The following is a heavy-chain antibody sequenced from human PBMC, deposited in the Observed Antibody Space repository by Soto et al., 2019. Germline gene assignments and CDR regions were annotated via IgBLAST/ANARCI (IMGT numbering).Heavy chain of an antibody. V-gene: IGHV3-23*01. CDR1: GFTFSSYA. Sequence: EVQLLESGGGLVQPGGSLRLSCAASGFTFSSYAMSWVRQAPGKGLECVSGISGSGGSTYYADSVKGRFTISRDNSRDTLYLQMNSLRAEDTAVYYCAKATSGWEYYFEYWGQGDLVTVSS. CDR3: AKATSGWEYYFEY. D-gene: IGHD6-19*01. CDR2: ISGSGGST. J-gene: IGHJ4*02.